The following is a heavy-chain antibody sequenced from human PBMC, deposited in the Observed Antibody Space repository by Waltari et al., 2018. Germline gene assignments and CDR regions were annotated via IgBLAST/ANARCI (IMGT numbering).Heavy chain of an antibody. CDR1: GYFINTGCF. J-gene: IGHJ5*02. CDR2: IYHAGTT. Sequence: QVQLQESGPGLVRPSETLSLTCDVSGYFINTGCFWGWIRHPPGKGLEWLGNIYHAGTTYYNPSLKHRLMISLDTSKNQFSLRLNFVDVADTAVYYCARQTLGYCTSAACRRLETWGQGILVTVSS. CDR3: ARQTLGYCTSAACRRLET. D-gene: IGHD2-2*03. V-gene: IGHV4-38-2*01.